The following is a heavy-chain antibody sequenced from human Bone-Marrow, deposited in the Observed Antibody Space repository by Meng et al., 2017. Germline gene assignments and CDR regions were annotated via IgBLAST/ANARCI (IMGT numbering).Heavy chain of an antibody. CDR1: GYNFPDYY. D-gene: IGHD5-24*01. V-gene: IGHV1-69*06. Sequence: SVKVSCKPSGYNFPDYYIHWVRQAPGQGLEWMGGIIPIFGTANYAQKFQGRVTITADKSTSTAYMELSSLRSEDTAVYYCARDKVAPRDGYRTSNWFDPWGQGTLVTVSS. CDR2: IIPIFGTA. J-gene: IGHJ5*02. CDR3: ARDKVAPRDGYRTSNWFDP.